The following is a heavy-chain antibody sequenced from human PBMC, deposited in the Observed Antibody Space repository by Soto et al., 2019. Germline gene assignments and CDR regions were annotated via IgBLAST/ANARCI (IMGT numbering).Heavy chain of an antibody. CDR1: GYTFTSYY. V-gene: IGHV1-46*01. CDR2: INPSGGST. D-gene: IGHD6-19*01. CDR3: ARAQSIAVAATDLITNWLDP. Sequence: ASVKVSCKASGYTFTSYYMHWVRQAPGQGLEWMGIINPSGGSTSYAQKFQGRVTMTRDTSTSTVYMELSSLRSEDTAVYYCARAQSIAVAATDLITNWLDPCGQGPLVTVYS. J-gene: IGHJ5*02.